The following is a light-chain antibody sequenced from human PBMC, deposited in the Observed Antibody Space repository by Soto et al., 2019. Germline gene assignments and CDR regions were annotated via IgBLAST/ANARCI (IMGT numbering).Light chain of an antibody. J-gene: IGKJ3*01. Sequence: DIVMTQSPLSLPVIPGEPASISCRSSGDLQRSHGYSYLDWYLQKPGQSPQLLIYLGSNRASGVPDRFSGSGSGTDFTLKISRVEAEDVGVYYCIQPLQTPITIGPGTKVDIK. CDR1: GDLQRSHGYSY. V-gene: IGKV2-28*01. CDR2: LGS. CDR3: IQPLQTPIT.